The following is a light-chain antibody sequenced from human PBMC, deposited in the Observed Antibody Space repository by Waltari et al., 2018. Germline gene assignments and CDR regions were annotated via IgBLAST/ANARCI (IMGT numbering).Light chain of an antibody. Sequence: VSWYQQHPGKDPKLMIYEVSTRPSGVPDRFSGSKSGNTASLTVSGLQAEDEADYYCSSYAGSTLFGGGTKLTVL. J-gene: IGLJ2*01. CDR2: EVS. CDR3: SSYAGSTL. V-gene: IGLV2-8*01.